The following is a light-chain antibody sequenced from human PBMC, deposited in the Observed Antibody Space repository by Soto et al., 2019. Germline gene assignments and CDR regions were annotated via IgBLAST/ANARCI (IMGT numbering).Light chain of an antibody. CDR1: QSISSY. CDR2: AAS. J-gene: IGKJ4*01. V-gene: IGKV1-39*01. CDR3: QQSYSTPLT. Sequence: DIQITQSPSSLSASVGDRVTITCRASQSISSYLNWYQQKPGKAPNLLIYAASSLQSGVPSRFSGSGSGTDFTLTISSLQPEDFATYYCQQSYSTPLTCGGGTKVDIK.